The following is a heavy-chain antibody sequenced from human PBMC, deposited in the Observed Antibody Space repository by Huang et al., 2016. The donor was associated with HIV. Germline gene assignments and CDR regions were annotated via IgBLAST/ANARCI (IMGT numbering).Heavy chain of an antibody. Sequence: QVQLVQSGAEVKKPGSSVKVSCKASGGTFSTYAISWVRQAPGQGLEGMGGIIPIFGTANYAQKFQGTVTITAYEFTSTAYMELSSLRSEDTALYYCARGRTRSSLYDSYYGLDVWGQGTTVTVSS. CDR3: ARGRTRSSLYDSYYGLDV. J-gene: IGHJ6*02. CDR1: GGTFSTYA. V-gene: IGHV1-69*01. CDR2: IIPIFGTA. D-gene: IGHD6-6*01.